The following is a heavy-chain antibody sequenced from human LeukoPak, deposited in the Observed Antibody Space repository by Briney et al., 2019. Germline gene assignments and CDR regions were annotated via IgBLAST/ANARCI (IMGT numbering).Heavy chain of an antibody. CDR1: GFTFSSYA. J-gene: IGHJ4*02. CDR3: AKGSYYDSSGSFYFDY. D-gene: IGHD3-22*01. Sequence: PGGSLRLSCAASGFTFSSYAMSWVRQATGKGLEWVSGISGSGDNTYNADSVKGRFTISRDNSKSTLYVQVNSLGTEDTAAYYCAKGSYYDSSGSFYFDYWGQGTLVTVSS. V-gene: IGHV3-23*01. CDR2: ISGSGDNT.